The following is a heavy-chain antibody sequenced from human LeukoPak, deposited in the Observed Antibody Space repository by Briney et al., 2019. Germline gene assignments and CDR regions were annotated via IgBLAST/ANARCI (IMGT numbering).Heavy chain of an antibody. CDR2: IRPSGDST. V-gene: IGHV3-23*01. Sequence: PGGSLRLSCAASGFTFSSYDMTWVRQAPGRGLEWVSSIRPSGDSTYYGDSVKGRFTISRDNSKNTLYLQMNSLRAEDTAVYYCAELGITMIGGVWGKGTTVTISS. CDR1: GFTFSSYD. D-gene: IGHD3-10*02. CDR3: AELGITMIGGV. J-gene: IGHJ6*04.